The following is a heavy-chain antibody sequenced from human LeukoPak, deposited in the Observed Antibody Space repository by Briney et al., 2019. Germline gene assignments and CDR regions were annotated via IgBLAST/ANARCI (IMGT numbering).Heavy chain of an antibody. J-gene: IGHJ4*02. CDR1: GGSISSYY. V-gene: IGHV4-59*01. CDR3: ARDRYYDSSGYYFLDY. Sequence: SETLSLTCTVSGGSISSYYWSWIRQPPGKGLEWIGYIYYGGSTNYNPSLKSRVTISVDTSKNQFSLKLSSVTAADTAVYYCARDRYYDSSGYYFLDYWGQGTLVTVSS. CDR2: IYYGGST. D-gene: IGHD3-22*01.